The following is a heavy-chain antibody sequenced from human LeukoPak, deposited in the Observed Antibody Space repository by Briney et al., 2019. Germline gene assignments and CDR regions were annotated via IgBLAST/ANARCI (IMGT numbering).Heavy chain of an antibody. D-gene: IGHD6-13*01. CDR1: GFIFTSYA. J-gene: IGHJ4*02. Sequence: PGGSLRLSCAASGFIFTSYAMSWVRQAPGKGLEWVSAISGSGGSTYYADSVKGRFTTSRDNSKNTLYLQMNSLRAEDTAVYYCAKQGYSSSWNHFDYWGQGTLVTVSS. V-gene: IGHV3-23*01. CDR3: AKQGYSSSWNHFDY. CDR2: ISGSGGST.